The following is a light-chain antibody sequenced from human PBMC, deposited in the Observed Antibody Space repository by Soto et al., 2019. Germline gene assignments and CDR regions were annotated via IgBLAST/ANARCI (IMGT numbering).Light chain of an antibody. CDR1: QSVSNTY. Sequence: EIVLTQSPGTLSLSPGERATLSCRASQSVSNTYLAWYQQKPGQAPRLLIYDASSRATGVPDRFSGSGSGTDFTLSISRLEPEDSAVYYCQQYGRSPFTFGPGTKLEI. CDR2: DAS. CDR3: QQYGRSPFT. J-gene: IGKJ2*01. V-gene: IGKV3-20*01.